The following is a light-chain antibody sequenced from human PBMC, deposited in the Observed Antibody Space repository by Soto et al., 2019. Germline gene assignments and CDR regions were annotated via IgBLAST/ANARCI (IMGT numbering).Light chain of an antibody. V-gene: IGKV3-15*01. CDR1: QSVSYN. CDR2: GAS. CDR3: QQYNNWPRT. Sequence: ERVMTQSPATLSVSPGERATLSCRASQSVSYNLAWYQQKPGQAPRILISGASTRATGVPARFSGSGSGTEFTLTISGLQSEDFAVYYCQQYNNWPRTFGQGTKVEIK. J-gene: IGKJ1*01.